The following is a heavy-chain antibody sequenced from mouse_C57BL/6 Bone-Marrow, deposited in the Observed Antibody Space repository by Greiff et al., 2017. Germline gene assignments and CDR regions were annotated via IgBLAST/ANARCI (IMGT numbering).Heavy chain of an antibody. CDR2: ISSGSSTI. V-gene: IGHV5-17*01. Sequence: EVKLMASGGGLVKPGGSLKLSCAASGFTFSDYGMHWVRQAPEKGLEWVAYISSGSSTIYYADTVKGRVTISRDNAKNTLFLQMTSLRSEDTAMYYCARGYYVDYWGQGTTLTVSS. CDR3: ARGYYVDY. CDR1: GFTFSDYG. J-gene: IGHJ2*01.